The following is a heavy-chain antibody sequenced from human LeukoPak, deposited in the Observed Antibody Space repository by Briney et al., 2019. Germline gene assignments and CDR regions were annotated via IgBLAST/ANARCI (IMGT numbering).Heavy chain of an antibody. CDR3: AREQRGYDCYY. CDR1: GFTFSSYA. J-gene: IGHJ4*02. V-gene: IGHV3-30-3*01. Sequence: GGSLRLSCAASGFTFSSYAMHWIRQAPGKGLEWVALITYDGSSKYYADSVKGRFTISRDNSKNTLYLQMSSLRAEDTAVYYCAREQRGYDCYYWGQGTLVTVSS. D-gene: IGHD5-12*01. CDR2: ITYDGSSK.